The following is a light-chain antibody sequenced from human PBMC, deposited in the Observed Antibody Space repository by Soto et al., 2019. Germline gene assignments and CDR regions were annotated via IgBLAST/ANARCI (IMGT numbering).Light chain of an antibody. CDR2: DAS. CDR3: HQSAGSLTWT. CDR1: QTIRYS. V-gene: IGKV1-39*01. J-gene: IGKJ1*01. Sequence: DMQMTQSPSSLSASVGDRVTITCRASQTIRYSLNWYQQKPGKAPKVLIYDASTLQSGVPPRFSGSESGTDFALTISSLQPEDFATYYCHQSAGSLTWTFGQGTRLEAK.